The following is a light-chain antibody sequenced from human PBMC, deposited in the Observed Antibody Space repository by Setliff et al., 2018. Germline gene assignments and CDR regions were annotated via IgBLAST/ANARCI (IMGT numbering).Light chain of an antibody. V-gene: IGLV2-14*03. Sequence: QSVLTQPASVSGSPGQSITISCTGTSSDVGGYDYVSWYQQHPDKAPKLMIFDVSNRPSGVSNRFPGSKSGNTASLTISGLQAEDEADYYCSSYAGSSTRYVFGTGTKVTVL. CDR1: SSDVGGYDY. J-gene: IGLJ1*01. CDR2: DVS. CDR3: SSYAGSSTRYV.